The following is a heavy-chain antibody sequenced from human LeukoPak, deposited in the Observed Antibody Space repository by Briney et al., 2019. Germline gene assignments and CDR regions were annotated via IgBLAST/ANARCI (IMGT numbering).Heavy chain of an antibody. J-gene: IGHJ4*02. V-gene: IGHV1-46*01. CDR2: INPSGGST. D-gene: IGHD4-17*01. CDR3: ARELVGSYGDYGAFDY. Sequence: ASVKVSCKASGYTFTSYYMHWVRQAPGQGLEWMGIINPSGGSTSYAQKFQGRVTMTRDTSTSTVYMELSSLRSEDTAVYYCARELVGSYGDYGAFDYWGQGTLVTVSS. CDR1: GYTFTSYY.